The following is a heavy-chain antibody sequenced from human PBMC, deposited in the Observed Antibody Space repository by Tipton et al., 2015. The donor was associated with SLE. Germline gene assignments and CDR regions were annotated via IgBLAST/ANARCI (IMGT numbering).Heavy chain of an antibody. Sequence: TLSLTCAVYGGSFSGYYWSWIRQPPGKGLEWIGEINHSGSTNYNPSLKSRVTISVDTSKNQFSLKLSSVTAADTAVYYCARGGGRLGYCTGPSCWGYFQHWGQGTLVTVSS. V-gene: IGHV4-34*01. J-gene: IGHJ1*01. D-gene: IGHD2-8*02. CDR3: ARGGGRLGYCTGPSCWGYFQH. CDR2: INHSGST. CDR1: GGSFSGYY.